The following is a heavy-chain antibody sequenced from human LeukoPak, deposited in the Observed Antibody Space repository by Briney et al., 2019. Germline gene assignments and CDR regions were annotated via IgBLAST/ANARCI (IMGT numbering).Heavy chain of an antibody. D-gene: IGHD2-2*01. CDR2: ISFDGRNK. J-gene: IGHJ4*02. Sequence: GRSLRLSCAASGFTFSDYSMHWVRQAPGKGLEWVSVISFDGRNKFYADSVKGRFTISRDASKNTLYLRMNSLRTEDTAVYYCVGDPERFLPTTMWSYFDRWGRGTLVTVSS. CDR1: GFTFSDYS. CDR3: VGDPERFLPTTMWSYFDR. V-gene: IGHV3-30*04.